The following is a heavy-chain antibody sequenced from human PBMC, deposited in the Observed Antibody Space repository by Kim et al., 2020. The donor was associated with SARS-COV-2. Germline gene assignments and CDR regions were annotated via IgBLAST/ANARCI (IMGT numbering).Heavy chain of an antibody. CDR2: IYYSGST. J-gene: IGHJ5*02. Sequence: SETLSLTCTVSGGSISSSSYYWGWIRQPPGKGLEWIGSIYYSGSTYYNPSLKSRVTISVDTSKNQFSLKLSSVTAADTAVYYCARREVIAAAGRGWFDPWGQGTLVTVSS. CDR3: ARREVIAAAGRGWFDP. CDR1: GGSISSSSYY. V-gene: IGHV4-39*01. D-gene: IGHD6-13*01.